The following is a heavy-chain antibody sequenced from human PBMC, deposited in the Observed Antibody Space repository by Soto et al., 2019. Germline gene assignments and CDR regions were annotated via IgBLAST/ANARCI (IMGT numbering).Heavy chain of an antibody. V-gene: IGHV1-18*01. CDR1: GYTFNTYG. Sequence: ASVKVSCKTSGYTFNTYGINWVRQAPGQGLELMGWISAYDGKTTYAEKFQGRVTLTTDTSTSTAYMELRSLRSDDTAIYYCARDPHEFCKSYWFDPWGQGTPVTVSS. CDR2: ISAYDGKT. J-gene: IGHJ5*02. CDR3: ARDPHEFCKSYWFDP. D-gene: IGHD3-3*01.